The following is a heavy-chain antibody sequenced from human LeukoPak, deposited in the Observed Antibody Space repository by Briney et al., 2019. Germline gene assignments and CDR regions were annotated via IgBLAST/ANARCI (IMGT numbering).Heavy chain of an antibody. J-gene: IGHJ5*02. D-gene: IGHD2-2*01. CDR3: ARDGHPYCSSTSCYLYNWFDP. CDR1: GGTFSSYA. Sequence: ASVKVSCKASGGTFSSYAISWVRQAPGQGLEWMGGIIPIFGTANYAQKFQGRVTITADESTSTAYKELSSLRSEDTAVYYCARDGHPYCSSTSCYLYNWFDPWGQGTLVTVSS. V-gene: IGHV1-69*13. CDR2: IIPIFGTA.